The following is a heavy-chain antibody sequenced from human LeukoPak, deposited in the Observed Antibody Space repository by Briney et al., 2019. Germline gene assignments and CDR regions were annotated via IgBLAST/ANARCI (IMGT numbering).Heavy chain of an antibody. CDR2: IRYDGSNK. D-gene: IGHD3-3*01. V-gene: IGHV3-30*02. CDR1: GFTFSSYG. CDR3: AKDVYSRITIFGVVIDY. Sequence: GGSLRLSCAASGFTFSSYGMHWVRQAPGKGLEWVAFIRYDGSNKYYADSVKGRFTISRDNSKNTLYLQMNSLRAEDTAVYYCAKDVYSRITIFGVVIDYWGQGTLVTVSS. J-gene: IGHJ4*02.